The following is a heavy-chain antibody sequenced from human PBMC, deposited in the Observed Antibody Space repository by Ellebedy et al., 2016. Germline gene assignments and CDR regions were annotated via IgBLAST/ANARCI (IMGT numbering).Heavy chain of an antibody. CDR1: GGSFSGYY. D-gene: IGHD2-2*02. CDR2: INHSGST. CDR3: ARTRNRLGYCSSTSCYRKGSLDY. V-gene: IGHV4-34*01. Sequence: SETLSLXCAVYGGSFSGYYWSWIRQPPGKGLEWIGEINHSGSTNYNPSLKSRVTISVDTSKNQFSLKLSSVTAADTAVYYCARTRNRLGYCSSTSCYRKGSLDYWGQGTLVTVSS. J-gene: IGHJ4*02.